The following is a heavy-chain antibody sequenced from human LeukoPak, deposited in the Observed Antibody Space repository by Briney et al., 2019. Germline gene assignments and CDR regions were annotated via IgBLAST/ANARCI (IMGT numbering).Heavy chain of an antibody. CDR3: ARSNQADDY. Sequence: PGGSLRLSCAASGLTFSNYWMHWVRQVPGKGLVWVSRINPGGSSTTYADSVRGRFTVSRDNAKNTLYLQMDSLRAEDTGVYYCARSNQADDYWGQGTLVTVSS. CDR2: INPGGSST. V-gene: IGHV3-74*01. J-gene: IGHJ4*02. CDR1: GLTFSNYW. D-gene: IGHD1-14*01.